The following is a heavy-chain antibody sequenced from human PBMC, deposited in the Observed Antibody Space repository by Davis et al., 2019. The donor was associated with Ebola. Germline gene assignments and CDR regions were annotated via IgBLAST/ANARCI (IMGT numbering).Heavy chain of an antibody. Sequence: PGGSLRLSCVASGFNFNIYSLNWVRQAPGKEPEWVAHSSTSAEHISYAESVKGRFTVSRDDAQSSLFLQMSSLRDDDTAVYYCAKSFLNTGPHMSEFRGVDYWGQGTVVTVSS. D-gene: IGHD2-8*02. CDR2: SSTSAEHI. CDR3: AKSFLNTGPHMSEFRGVDY. V-gene: IGHV3-48*02. J-gene: IGHJ4*02. CDR1: GFNFNIYS.